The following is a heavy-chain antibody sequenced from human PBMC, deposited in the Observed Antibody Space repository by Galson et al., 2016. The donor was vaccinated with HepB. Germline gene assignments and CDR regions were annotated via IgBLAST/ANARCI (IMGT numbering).Heavy chain of an antibody. V-gene: IGHV3-53*01. CDR2: IYSVGST. D-gene: IGHD1-7*01. CDR1: GFTVSNNY. Sequence: SLRLSCAVSGFTVSNNYMSWVRQPPGKGLEWVSLIYSVGSTHYADSVKGRFTISRDSSKNTLYLQMNSLRAEDTAVYYRARDEIIGTTGDYWGQGTLLTVSS. J-gene: IGHJ4*02. CDR3: ARDEIIGTTGDY.